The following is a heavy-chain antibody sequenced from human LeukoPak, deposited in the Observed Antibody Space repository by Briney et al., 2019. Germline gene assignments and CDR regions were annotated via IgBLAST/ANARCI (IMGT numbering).Heavy chain of an antibody. J-gene: IGHJ4*02. Sequence: PGGSLRLSCAASGCSFNNYAMSWVRQAPGKGLEWVSAISTTGGSTYYADSVKGRFTVSRDNSKNTLSLQMDSLRVEDTALYYCAKDWTTVVTPKGYYFDSWGQGTLVTVSS. CDR2: ISTTGGST. D-gene: IGHD4-23*01. V-gene: IGHV3-23*01. CDR3: AKDWTTVVTPKGYYFDS. CDR1: GCSFNNYA.